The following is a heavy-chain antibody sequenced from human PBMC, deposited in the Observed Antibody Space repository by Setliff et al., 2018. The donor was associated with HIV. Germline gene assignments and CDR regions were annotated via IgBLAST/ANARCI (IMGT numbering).Heavy chain of an antibody. J-gene: IGHJ5*02. Sequence: SVKVSCKAAGGIFRSYAISWVRQAPGQGLEWMGGIVPASGSTTYAQKFEGRVTITADESTSTVYMELSSLRSEDTAVYYCARAISPQYYGSSGYYLAWGQGTLVTVS. D-gene: IGHD3-22*01. CDR3: ARAISPQYYGSSGYYLA. V-gene: IGHV1-69*13. CDR2: IVPASGST. CDR1: GGIFRSYA.